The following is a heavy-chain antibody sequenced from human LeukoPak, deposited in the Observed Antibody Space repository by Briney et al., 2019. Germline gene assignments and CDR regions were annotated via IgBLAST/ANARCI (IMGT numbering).Heavy chain of an antibody. CDR1: GASISGYF. D-gene: IGHD3-22*01. CDR3: ARHRPSYETSGYPDH. V-gene: IGHV4-59*08. CDR2: IYSSGSA. Sequence: SETLSLTCTSFGASISGYFWSWIRQSPGKGLECIGHIYSSGSANYNPSLESRVTMSVDVSKNQLYLRPSSVTAADTAVYFCARHRPSYETSGYPDHWGQGTLVTVSS. J-gene: IGHJ5*02.